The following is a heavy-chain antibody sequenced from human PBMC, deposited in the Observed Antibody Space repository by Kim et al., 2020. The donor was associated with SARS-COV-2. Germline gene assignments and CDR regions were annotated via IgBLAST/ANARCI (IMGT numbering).Heavy chain of an antibody. J-gene: IGHJ4*02. CDR1: GLTFSIYG. Sequence: GGSLRLSCAASGLTFSIYGMPWVRQAPGKGPEWVAVISYDGGNKFYADSVKGRFTISRDNSKNTLYLQMNSLRAEDTAVYYCARDNQGLHCSPMGYWGQ. D-gene: IGHD2-21*02. V-gene: IGHV3-33*01. CDR2: ISYDGGNK. CDR3: ARDNQGLHCSPMGY.